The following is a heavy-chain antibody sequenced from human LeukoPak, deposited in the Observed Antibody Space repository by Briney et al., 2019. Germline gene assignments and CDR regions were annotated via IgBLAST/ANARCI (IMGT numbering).Heavy chain of an antibody. J-gene: IGHJ5*02. CDR1: GYSFTSYW. D-gene: IGHD6-13*01. Sequence: GESLKISCKGSGYSFTSYWIGWVRQMPGKGLEWMGIIYPGDSDTRYSPSFQGQVTISADKSISTAYLQWSSLKASDTAMYYCARGPKHYSSSWSQVVDPWGQGTLVTVSS. V-gene: IGHV5-51*01. CDR2: IYPGDSDT. CDR3: ARGPKHYSSSWSQVVDP.